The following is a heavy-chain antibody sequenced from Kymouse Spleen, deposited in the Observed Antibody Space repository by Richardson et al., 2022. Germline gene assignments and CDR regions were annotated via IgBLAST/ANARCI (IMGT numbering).Heavy chain of an antibody. V-gene: IGHV4-34*01. CDR2: INHSGST. J-gene: IGHJ4*02. CDR1: GGSFSGYY. Sequence: QVQLQQWGAGLLKPSETLSLTCAVYGGSFSGYYWSWIRQPPGKGLEWIGEINHSGSTNYNPSLKSRVTISVDTSKNQFSLKLSSVTAADTAVYYCARGGGFGELFPFDYWGQGTLVTVSS. D-gene: IGHD3-10*01. CDR3: ARGGGFGELFPFDY.